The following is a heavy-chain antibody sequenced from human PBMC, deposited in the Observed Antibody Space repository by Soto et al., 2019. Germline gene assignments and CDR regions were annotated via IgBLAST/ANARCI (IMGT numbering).Heavy chain of an antibody. CDR1: GYTFTSYG. J-gene: IGHJ4*02. D-gene: IGHD3-22*01. Sequence: QVQLVQSGAEVKKPGASVKVSCKASGYTFTSYGISWVRQAPGQGLEWMGWISAYNGNTNYAQKLQGRVTMTTDTSTSTAYMELRSLRSDDTAVYYCARDDSPHYYDSSGVYYFDYWGQGTLVTVSS. V-gene: IGHV1-18*01. CDR3: ARDDSPHYYDSSGVYYFDY. CDR2: ISAYNGNT.